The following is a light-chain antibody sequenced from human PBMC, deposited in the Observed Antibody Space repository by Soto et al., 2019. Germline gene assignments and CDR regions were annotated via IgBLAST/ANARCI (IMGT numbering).Light chain of an antibody. V-gene: IGKV1-39*01. J-gene: IGKJ4*01. CDR3: QQLERYPST. CDR2: AAS. CDR1: QSISSY. Sequence: DIQMTQSPSSLSASVGDRVTITCQASQSISSYLNWYQQKPGKAPKLLIYAASSLQSGVPSRFSGSGSGTEFTLTISSLQPDDFATYYCQQLERYPSTFGGGTKVDIK.